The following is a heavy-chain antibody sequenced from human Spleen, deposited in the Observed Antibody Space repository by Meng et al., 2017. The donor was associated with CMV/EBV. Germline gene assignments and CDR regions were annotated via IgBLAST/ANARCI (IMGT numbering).Heavy chain of an antibody. CDR1: GHTLADLS. D-gene: IGHD7-27*01. J-gene: IGHJ4*02. CDR2: FDPEDGET. V-gene: IGHV1-24*01. Sequence: ASVKVSCKVSGHTLADLSMHWVRQAPGKGLEWMGGFDPEDGETLYAQRFRGRLTMTEDTSSNAAYMELSSLGSDDTAVYYCARDNDWGPDYWGQGTLVTVSS. CDR3: ARDNDWGPDY.